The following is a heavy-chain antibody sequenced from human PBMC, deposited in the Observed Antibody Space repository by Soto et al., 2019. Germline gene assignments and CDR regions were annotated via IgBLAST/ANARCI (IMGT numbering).Heavy chain of an antibody. CDR2: INPSSGDT. CDR3: ARPYCSSNSCHNWFDS. V-gene: IGHV1-2*02. CDR1: GYIFTDYY. Sequence: GASVKVSFKASGYIFTDYYINWVRQAPGQGPELMGWINPSSGDTNYAQKFQGRVTMTTDTSISTVYMELSRLRYEDTAVYYCARPYCSSNSCHNWFDSWDQGTLVTVSS. D-gene: IGHD2-2*01. J-gene: IGHJ5*01.